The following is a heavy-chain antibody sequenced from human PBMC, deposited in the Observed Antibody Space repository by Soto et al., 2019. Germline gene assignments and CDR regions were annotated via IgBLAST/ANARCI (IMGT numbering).Heavy chain of an antibody. Sequence: EVQLVESGGGLVKPGGSLRLSCAASGFTFSNAWMSWVRQAPGKGLEWVGRIKSKTDGGTTDYAAPVKGRFTISRDDSKNTLYLKMNSLKTEDTAVYYCTQDKLVWFGEPPPTGGGYYGMDVWGQGPPVPVS. V-gene: IGHV3-15*01. CDR3: TQDKLVWFGEPPPTGGGYYGMDV. J-gene: IGHJ6*02. CDR1: GFTFSNAW. CDR2: IKSKTDGGTT. D-gene: IGHD3-10*01.